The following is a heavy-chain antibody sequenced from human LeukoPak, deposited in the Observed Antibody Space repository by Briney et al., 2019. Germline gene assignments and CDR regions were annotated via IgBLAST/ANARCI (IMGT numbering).Heavy chain of an antibody. Sequence: GGSLRLPCAPSGFPFRSYPMRWVRQAPGRGLEGLSALSEWGGSTYYADSEKGGFTISRDNSKNTLYVQMTSLRAEDTAVYCCAKEPGLLLFGESENWGQGTLATAS. CDR3: AKEPGLLLFGESEN. V-gene: IGHV3-23*01. CDR1: GFPFRSYP. CDR2: LSEWGGST. D-gene: IGHD3-10*01. J-gene: IGHJ4*02.